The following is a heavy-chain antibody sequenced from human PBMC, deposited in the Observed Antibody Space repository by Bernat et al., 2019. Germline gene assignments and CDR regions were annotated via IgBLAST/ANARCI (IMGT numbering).Heavy chain of an antibody. CDR1: GFTFSSYA. J-gene: IGHJ6*02. CDR2: ISYDGSNK. Sequence: QVQLVESGGGVVQPGRSLRLSCAASGFTFSSYAMHWVRQAPGKGLEWVAVISYDGSNKYYADSVKGRFTISRDNSKNTLYLQMNSLRAEDTAVYYCARELITVTTSLVYYYGMDVWGQGTTVTVSS. D-gene: IGHD4-17*01. V-gene: IGHV3-30-3*01. CDR3: ARELITVTTSLVYYYGMDV.